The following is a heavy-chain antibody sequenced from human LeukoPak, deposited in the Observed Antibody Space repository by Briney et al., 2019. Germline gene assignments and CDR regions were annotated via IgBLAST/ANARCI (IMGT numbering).Heavy chain of an antibody. CDR1: GFTVSSNY. V-gene: IGHV3-53*01. CDR2: IHSGGST. D-gene: IGHD3-10*01. J-gene: IGHJ4*02. Sequence: GGSLRLSCAAFGFTVSSNYMSWVRQAPGKGLEWVALIHSGGSTYYADSVKGRFTISRDNSKNTMYLQMNSLRAEDTAVYYCARDYGSGSYYTDYWGQGTLVTVSS. CDR3: ARDYGSGSYYTDY.